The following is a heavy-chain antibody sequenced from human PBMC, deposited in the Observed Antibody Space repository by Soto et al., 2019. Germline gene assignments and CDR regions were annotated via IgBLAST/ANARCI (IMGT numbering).Heavy chain of an antibody. V-gene: IGHV1-18*04. J-gene: IGHJ4*02. Sequence: AAVPVTCKEPGYTFTSYGMSWVRQAPGQGREGVGWISAYNGKTNYAQKLHGRVTMTTDTSTSTAYMELRSLRSDDTAVYYCARDSAWTTVTTSDYWCQGTLVTVSS. CDR3: ARDSAWTTVTTSDY. D-gene: IGHD4-17*01. CDR1: GYTFTSYG. CDR2: ISAYNGKT.